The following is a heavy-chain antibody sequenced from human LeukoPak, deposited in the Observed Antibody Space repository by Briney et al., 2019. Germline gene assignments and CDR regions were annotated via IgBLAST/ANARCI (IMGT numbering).Heavy chain of an antibody. V-gene: IGHV1-8*01. CDR2: MNPNSGNT. J-gene: IGHJ4*02. CDR3: ARVFNRYSYGTPPGY. CDR1: GYTFTSYD. D-gene: IGHD5-18*01. Sequence: ASVKVSCKASGYTFTSYDINWVRQATGQGLEWMGWMNPNSGNTGYVQKFQGRVTMTRNTSISTAYMELSSLRSEDTAVYYCARVFNRYSYGTPPGYWGQGTLVTVSS.